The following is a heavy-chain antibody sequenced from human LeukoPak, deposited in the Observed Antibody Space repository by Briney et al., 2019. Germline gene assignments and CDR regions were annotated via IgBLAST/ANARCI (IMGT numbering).Heavy chain of an antibody. CDR2: IYYRGNT. Sequence: PSQTLSLTCTVSGGSLSSYYWSWIRQPPGKGLEWIGYIYYRGNTNYNPSPKSRVTISVDMSKNQFSLKLSSVTAADTAVYYCTRGGYNYDSPPGDPFDYGGQGTLVTVSS. CDR3: TRGGYNYDSPPGDPFDY. V-gene: IGHV4-59*01. J-gene: IGHJ4*02. CDR1: GGSLSSYY. D-gene: IGHD5-18*01.